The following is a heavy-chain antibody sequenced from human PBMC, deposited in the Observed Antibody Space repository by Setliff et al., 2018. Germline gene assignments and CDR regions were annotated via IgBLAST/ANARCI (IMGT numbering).Heavy chain of an antibody. J-gene: IGHJ4*02. Sequence: ASVKVSCKASGFTFTDHYMHWVRQAPGQGPEWMGWINLHSGGTNYAQKFQDRVTMTSDTSITTAYMELSSLTSDDRAIYYCARGRLAWGIDYWGQGTLVTVSS. CDR3: ARGRLAWGIDY. D-gene: IGHD3-16*01. V-gene: IGHV1-2*02. CDR1: GFTFTDHY. CDR2: INLHSGGT.